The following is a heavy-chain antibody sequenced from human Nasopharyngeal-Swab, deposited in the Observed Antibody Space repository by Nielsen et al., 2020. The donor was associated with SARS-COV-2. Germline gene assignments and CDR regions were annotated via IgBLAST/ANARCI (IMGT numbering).Heavy chain of an antibody. J-gene: IGHJ6*03. CDR2: IIPIFGTA. CDR1: GGTFSSYA. D-gene: IGHD6-19*01. CDR3: ARDDSNGWNRKSYYYYMDV. V-gene: IGHV1-69*13. Sequence: SVKVSCKASGGTFSSYAISWVRQAPGQGLEWMGGIIPIFGTANYAQKFQGRVTITADESTSTAYMELSSLRSEDTAVYYCARDDSNGWNRKSYYYYMDVWGKGTTVTVSS.